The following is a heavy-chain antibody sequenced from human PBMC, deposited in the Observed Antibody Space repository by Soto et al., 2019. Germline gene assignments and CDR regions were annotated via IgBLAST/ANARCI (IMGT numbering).Heavy chain of an antibody. V-gene: IGHV3-21*01. CDR2: ISSSSSYI. CDR1: GFTFSSYS. J-gene: IGHJ4*02. D-gene: IGHD6-19*01. CDR3: ARMGIAVAGTPLFGY. Sequence: EVQLVESGGGLVKPGGSPRLSCAASGFTFSSYSMNWVRQAPGKGLEWVSSISSSSSYIYYADSVKGRFTISRDNAKNSLYLQMNSLRAEDTAVYYCARMGIAVAGTPLFGYWGQGTLVTVSS.